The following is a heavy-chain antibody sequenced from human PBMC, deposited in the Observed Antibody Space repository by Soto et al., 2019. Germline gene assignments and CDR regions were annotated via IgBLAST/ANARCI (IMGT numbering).Heavy chain of an antibody. D-gene: IGHD2-8*01. CDR2: INHCGST. Sequence: SETLSLTSAVYGGSFSGYYWSWIRQPPGKGLEWIGEINHCGSTKSNPSLKRRVTISVDTSKNQFSLKLSSVTAADTAVYYCVYYGHYYYDYGMDVWGQGTTVTVSS. J-gene: IGHJ6*02. V-gene: IGHV4-34*01. CDR3: VYYGHYYYDYGMDV. CDR1: GGSFSGYY.